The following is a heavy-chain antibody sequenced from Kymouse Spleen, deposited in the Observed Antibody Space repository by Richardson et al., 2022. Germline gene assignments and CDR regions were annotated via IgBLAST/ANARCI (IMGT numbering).Heavy chain of an antibody. J-gene: IGHJ6*02. CDR3: AKDITPLLYYYYGMDV. D-gene: IGHD4-23*01. V-gene: IGHV3-9*01. CDR2: ISWNSGSI. Sequence: EVQLVESGGGLVQPGRSLRLSCAASGFTFDDYAMHWVRQAPGKGLEWVSGISWNSGSIGYADSVKGRFTISRDNAKNSLYLQMNSLRAEDTALYYCAKDITPLLYYYYGMDVWGQGTTVTVSS. CDR1: GFTFDDYA.